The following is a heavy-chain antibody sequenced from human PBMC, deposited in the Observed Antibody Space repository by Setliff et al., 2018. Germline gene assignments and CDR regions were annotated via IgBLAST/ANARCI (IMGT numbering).Heavy chain of an antibody. Sequence: ASVKVSCKASGYTFTGYYMHWVRQAPGQGLEWMGIINPSGGSTSYAQKFQGRVTMTRDTSTSTVYMELSSLRSEDTAVYYCARDMIVDFIRGGGWFDPWGQGTLVTVSS. CDR1: GYTFTGYY. CDR3: ARDMIVDFIRGGGWFDP. D-gene: IGHD3-22*01. CDR2: INPSGGST. V-gene: IGHV1-46*01. J-gene: IGHJ5*02.